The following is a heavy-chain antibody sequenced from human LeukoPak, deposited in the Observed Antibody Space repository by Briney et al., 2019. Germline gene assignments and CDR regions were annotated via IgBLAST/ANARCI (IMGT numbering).Heavy chain of an antibody. Sequence: GGSLRLSCAASGFTFSSYAMSWVRQAPGKGLEWVSAISGSGGSTYYADSVKGRFTISRDNSKNTLYLQMNSLRAEDTAVYYCAKDQSAAYYDYVWGGYRQYYFDYWGQGTLVTVSS. CDR3: AKDQSAAYYDYVWGGYRQYYFDY. CDR1: GFTFSSYA. V-gene: IGHV3-23*01. J-gene: IGHJ4*02. CDR2: ISGSGGST. D-gene: IGHD3-16*02.